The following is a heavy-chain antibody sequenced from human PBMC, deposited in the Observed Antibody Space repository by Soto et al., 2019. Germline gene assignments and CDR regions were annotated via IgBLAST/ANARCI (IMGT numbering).Heavy chain of an antibody. CDR1: GGSISSSNW. D-gene: IGHD6-6*01. CDR2: IYHSGST. Sequence: QVQLQESGPGLVKPSGTLSLTCAVSGGSISSSNWWSWVRQPPGKGLEWIGEIYHSGSTNYNPSLKFRVTISVDKAKLQFSLKLSSVTAADTAVYYCAKCITALGPIDYWGQGTLVTVSS. J-gene: IGHJ4*02. CDR3: AKCITALGPIDY. V-gene: IGHV4-4*02.